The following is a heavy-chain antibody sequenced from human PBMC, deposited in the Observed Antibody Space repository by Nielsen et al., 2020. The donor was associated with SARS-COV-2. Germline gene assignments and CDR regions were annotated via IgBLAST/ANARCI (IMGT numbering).Heavy chain of an antibody. D-gene: IGHD2/OR15-2a*01. CDR3: ARGISKGSISPPFDY. Sequence: AVKVSCQASGYTFTSYDINWVRQATGQGLEWMGWMNPNSGNTGYAQKFQGRVTMTRNTSISTAYMALSSLRSEYTAVYYCARGISKGSISPPFDYWGQGTLVTVSS. CDR2: MNPNSGNT. J-gene: IGHJ4*02. CDR1: GYTFTSYD. V-gene: IGHV1-8*01.